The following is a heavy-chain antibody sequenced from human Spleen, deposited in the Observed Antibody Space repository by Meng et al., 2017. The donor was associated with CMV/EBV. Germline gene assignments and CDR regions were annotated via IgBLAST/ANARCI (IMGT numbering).Heavy chain of an antibody. D-gene: IGHD5-12*01. Sequence: GESLKISCVASGFSFSEAWMSWVRLAPGKGPEWVSFISGSGGNRYYADSVKGRFTISRDNSKNTLYLQMNSLKTEDTAVYYCTLLYSGYDFPFDYWGQGTLVTVSS. CDR1: GFSFSEAW. J-gene: IGHJ4*02. V-gene: IGHV3-23*01. CDR3: TLLYSGYDFPFDY. CDR2: ISGSGGNR.